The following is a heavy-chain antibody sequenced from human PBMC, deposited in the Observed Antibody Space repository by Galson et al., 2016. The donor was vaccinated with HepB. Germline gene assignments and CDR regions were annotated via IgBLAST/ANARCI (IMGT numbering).Heavy chain of an antibody. D-gene: IGHD2-2*02. J-gene: IGHJ6*02. V-gene: IGHV3-33*01. CDR3: ARAIPLRARNSMDV. Sequence: SLRLSCAASGFIFSNYGMHWVRQAPGKGLEWVAVIWYDGSNKYYADSVKCRFTISRDNSKNTLYLQMNSLGAKDTAVYYCARAIPLRARNSMDVWGQGTTFTVSS. CDR1: GFIFSNYG. CDR2: IWYDGSNK.